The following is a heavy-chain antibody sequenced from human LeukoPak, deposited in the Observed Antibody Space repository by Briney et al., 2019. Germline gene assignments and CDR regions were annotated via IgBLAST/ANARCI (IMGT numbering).Heavy chain of an antibody. J-gene: IGHJ4*02. Sequence: GASLQISCEGSGSSFTSYWIGWGRPLPGKGLEWMEIIYPGDSDTRYSPAFQGQVTISADKSISTAYLQWSSLKASDTAMYYCAKLTDRRWLQSYYFDYWGQGTLVTVSS. CDR1: GSSFTSYW. CDR3: AKLTDRRWLQSYYFDY. CDR2: IYPGDSDT. V-gene: IGHV5-51*01. D-gene: IGHD5-24*01.